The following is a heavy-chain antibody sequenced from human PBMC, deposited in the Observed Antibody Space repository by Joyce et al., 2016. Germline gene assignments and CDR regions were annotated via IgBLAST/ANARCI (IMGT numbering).Heavy chain of an antibody. Sequence: EVQLVEYGGGLVQPGGSLRPSCAASGIIFSNKEMNWVRQAPGKGLEWISSINSDDSRIHYADSVRGRFTISRDNARNSLFLEMNSLRVEDTAMYYCTTPSCANWGQGSLVTVSS. D-gene: IGHD2-2*01. V-gene: IGHV3-48*03. CDR2: INSDDSRI. CDR3: TTPSCAN. J-gene: IGHJ4*02. CDR1: GIIFSNKE.